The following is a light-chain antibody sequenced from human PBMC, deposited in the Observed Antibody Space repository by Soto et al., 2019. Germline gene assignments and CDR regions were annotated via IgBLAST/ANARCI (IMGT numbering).Light chain of an antibody. V-gene: IGLV2-14*01. CDR2: EVS. J-gene: IGLJ1*01. Sequence: QSVLAQPASVSGSPRQSITISCTGTSSDVGRYNYVSWYQQHPGKAPKLMIHEVSYRPSGVSSRFSGSKSGNTASLTISGLQAEDEAEYHCCSYTNRATYVFGTGTKVTVL. CDR1: SSDVGRYNY. CDR3: CSYTNRATYV.